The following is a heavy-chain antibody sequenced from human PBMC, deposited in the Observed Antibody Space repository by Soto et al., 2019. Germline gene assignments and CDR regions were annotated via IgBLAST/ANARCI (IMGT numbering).Heavy chain of an antibody. J-gene: IGHJ6*02. CDR3: ARGLSEYYYGMDV. CDR1: GGSFSGYY. V-gene: IGHV4-34*01. Sequence: SETLSLTCAVYGGSFSGYYWSWIRQPPGKGLEWIGEINHSGSTNYNPSLKSRVTISVDTSKNQFSLKLGSVTAADTAVYYCARGLSEYYYGMDVWGQGTTVTVSS. CDR2: INHSGST.